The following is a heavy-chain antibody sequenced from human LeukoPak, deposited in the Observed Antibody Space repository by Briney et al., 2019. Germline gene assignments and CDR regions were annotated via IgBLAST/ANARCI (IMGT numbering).Heavy chain of an antibody. J-gene: IGHJ4*02. Sequence: GESLNLSCKVSAHSFTYYWITWVRQLPGKGLEWIGGIDPSDSYANNSPSFQGHVTISADKSINTAYLQWSSLKASDTAIYYCARVKYGTSSGYYDYWGQGTLVTVSS. CDR3: ARVKYGTSSGYYDY. D-gene: IGHD2-2*01. CDR1: AHSFTYYW. CDR2: IDPSDSYA. V-gene: IGHV5-10-1*01.